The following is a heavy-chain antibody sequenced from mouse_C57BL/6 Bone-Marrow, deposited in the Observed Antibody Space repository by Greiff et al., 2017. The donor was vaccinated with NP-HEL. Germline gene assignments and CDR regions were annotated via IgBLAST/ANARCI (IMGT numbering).Heavy chain of an antibody. V-gene: IGHV1-81*01. CDR3: SRRGSSYWVAY. CDR1: GYTFTSYG. Sequence: VQLQQSGAELARPGASVKLSCKASGYTFTSYGISWVKQRTGQGLEWIGEIYPRSGNTYYNEKFKGQAKLTADKSSSTAYLELRSLTSEDSAVYVCSRRGSSYWVAYWGQGTLVTVSA. CDR2: IYPRSGNT. D-gene: IGHD1-1*01. J-gene: IGHJ3*01.